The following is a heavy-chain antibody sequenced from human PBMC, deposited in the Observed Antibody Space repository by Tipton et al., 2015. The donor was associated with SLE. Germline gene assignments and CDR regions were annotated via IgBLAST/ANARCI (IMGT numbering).Heavy chain of an antibody. Sequence: SLRLSCAASGFTFSSYEMNWVRQAPGKGLEWVSAISGSGGSTYYADSVKGRFTISRDNSKNTLYLQMNSLRAEDTAVYYCAKDVLAVAGSSVHWGQGTLVTVSS. CDR1: GFTFSSYE. J-gene: IGHJ1*01. CDR2: ISGSGGST. V-gene: IGHV3-23*01. D-gene: IGHD6-19*01. CDR3: AKDVLAVAGSSVH.